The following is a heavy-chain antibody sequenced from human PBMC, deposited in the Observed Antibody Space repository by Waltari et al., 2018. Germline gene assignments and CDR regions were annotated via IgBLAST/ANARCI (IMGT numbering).Heavy chain of an antibody. J-gene: IGHJ6*03. CDR1: GFTFSSYS. V-gene: IGHV3-48*04. D-gene: IGHD2-8*01. Sequence: EVQLVESGGGLVQPGGSLRLSCAASGFTFSSYSMNWVRQAPGKGLEWVSYISSSSSTIYYADSVKGRFTISRDNAKNSLYLQMNSLRAEDTAVYYCAGKYGVPPHYMDVWGKGTTVTISS. CDR3: AGKYGVPPHYMDV. CDR2: ISSSSSTI.